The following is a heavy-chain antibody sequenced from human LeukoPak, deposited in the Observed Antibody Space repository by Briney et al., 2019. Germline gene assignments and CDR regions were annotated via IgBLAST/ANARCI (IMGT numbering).Heavy chain of an antibody. J-gene: IGHJ4*02. CDR1: ALGLDDYG. D-gene: IGHD2-2*01. CDR3: ERLYCSSTSCYLDY. V-gene: IGHV3-20*04. CDR2: INWNGGST. Sequence: GGSLRLSCAASALGLDDYGMSWVCQAPGKGLEWVSGINWNGGSTGYADSVKGRFTISRDNAKNSLYLQMNSLRAEDTALYYCERLYCSSTSCYLDYWGQGTLVTVSS.